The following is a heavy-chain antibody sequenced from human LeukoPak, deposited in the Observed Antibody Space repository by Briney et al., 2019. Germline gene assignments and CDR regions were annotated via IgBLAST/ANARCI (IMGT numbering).Heavy chain of an antibody. D-gene: IGHD5-24*01. J-gene: IGHJ4*02. CDR3: TTALRWVQSPFNY. CDR1: GFTFSSYW. V-gene: IGHV3-74*01. Sequence: GGSLRLSCAASGFTFSSYWMHWVRQAPGKGLVWVSRINSDGSSTSYADSVKGRFTISRDNAKNTLYLQMNSLRAEDTAVYFCTTALRWVQSPFNYWGQGTLVTVSS. CDR2: INSDGSST.